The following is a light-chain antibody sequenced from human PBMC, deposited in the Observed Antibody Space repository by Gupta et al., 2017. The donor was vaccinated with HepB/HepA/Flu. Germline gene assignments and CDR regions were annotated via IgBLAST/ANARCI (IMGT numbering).Light chain of an antibody. V-gene: IGKV1-39*01. J-gene: IGKJ1*01. Sequence: DIEMTQSPSSLSASVGDNVTITCRPIQSIGTSLNWYQQRPGRAPNLLISAASSLQSGVPSRFSGSGSGTEFTLTINGLRPEDVATYYCQQSFSGPPWTFGQGTKVEI. CDR3: QQSFSGPPWT. CDR2: AAS. CDR1: QSIGTS.